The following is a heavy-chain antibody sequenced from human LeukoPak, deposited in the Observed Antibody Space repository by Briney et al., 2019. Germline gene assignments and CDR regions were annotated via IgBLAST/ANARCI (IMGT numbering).Heavy chain of an antibody. CDR1: GGTFSSYA. CDR2: ISAYNGNT. CDR3: ARDFQPYYDSSGYGFAFDI. J-gene: IGHJ3*02. Sequence: ASVKVSCKASGGTFSSYAISWVRQAPGQGLEWMGWISAYNGNTNYAQKLQGRVTMTTDTSTSTAYMELRSLRSDDTAVYYCARDFQPYYDSSGYGFAFDIWGQGTMVTVSS. V-gene: IGHV1-18*01. D-gene: IGHD3-22*01.